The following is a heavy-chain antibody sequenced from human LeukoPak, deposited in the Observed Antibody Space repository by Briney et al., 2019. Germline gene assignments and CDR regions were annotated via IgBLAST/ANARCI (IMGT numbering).Heavy chain of an antibody. J-gene: IGHJ4*02. CDR2: IYSGGST. D-gene: IGHD3-10*01. Sequence: PSETLSLTCTVSGASITTHYWTWIRQPPGKGLEWIGYIYSGGSTNYNPSLKSRVAISLDKSKNQFSLKLRSVTAVDTATYYCARGSYGSKDYKKRDAAFFDSWGQGTLVTVSS. CDR1: GASITTHY. V-gene: IGHV4-59*11. CDR3: ARGSYGSKDYKKRDAAFFDS.